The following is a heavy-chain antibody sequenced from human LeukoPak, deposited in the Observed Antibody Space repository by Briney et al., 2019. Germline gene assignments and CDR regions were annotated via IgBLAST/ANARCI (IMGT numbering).Heavy chain of an antibody. CDR2: INHSGST. D-gene: IGHD3-10*01. CDR3: ARAYGSGSPIDY. J-gene: IGHJ4*02. Sequence: SETLSLTCAVYGGSFSGYYWSWIRQPPGKGLEWVGEINHSGSTNYNPSLKSRVTISVDTSKNQCSLKLSSVTDADTAVYYCARAYGSGSPIDYWGQGTLVTVSS. CDR1: GGSFSGYY. V-gene: IGHV4-34*01.